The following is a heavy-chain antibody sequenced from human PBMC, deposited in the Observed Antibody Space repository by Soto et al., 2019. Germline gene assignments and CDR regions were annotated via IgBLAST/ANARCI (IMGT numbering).Heavy chain of an antibody. D-gene: IGHD1-26*01. J-gene: IGHJ4*02. V-gene: IGHV3-23*01. CDR2: ISGSGDST. Sequence: EVQLLESGGGLVQPGGSLRLSCAASGFTFSSYAMRWVRQAPGKGLEWVSAISGSGDSTYYADSVKGQFTISRDNSKNTLYLQMNSLRAEDTAVYYCARRGSGNYYDYWGQGTLVTVSS. CDR3: ARRGSGNYYDY. CDR1: GFTFSSYA.